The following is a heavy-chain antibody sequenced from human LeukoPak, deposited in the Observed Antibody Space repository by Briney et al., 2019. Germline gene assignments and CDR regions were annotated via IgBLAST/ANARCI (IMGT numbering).Heavy chain of an antibody. Sequence: SETLSLTCTVSGGSIGSSGFYWGWIRQPPGKGLEWIGSIYYSGSTYYNPSLKSRATISVDTSKNQFSLKLSSVTAADTAVYYCARDGSSGYYRLFDYWGQGTLVTVSS. V-gene: IGHV4-39*07. CDR1: GGSIGSSGFY. J-gene: IGHJ4*02. CDR2: IYYSGST. D-gene: IGHD3-22*01. CDR3: ARDGSSGYYRLFDY.